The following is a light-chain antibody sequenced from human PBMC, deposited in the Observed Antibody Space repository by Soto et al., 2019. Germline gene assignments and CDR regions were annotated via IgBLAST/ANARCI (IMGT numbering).Light chain of an antibody. J-gene: IGKJ4*01. CDR1: QSISSW. Sequence: DIQMTQSPSTLSASVGDRVTITCRASQSISSWLAWYQQKPGKAPKLLIYDASSLESGVPSSFSGSGSGTEFTLTISSLQPDDFATYYCKHYNSYSLLTFGGGTKVEIK. CDR3: KHYNSYSLLT. CDR2: DAS. V-gene: IGKV1-5*01.